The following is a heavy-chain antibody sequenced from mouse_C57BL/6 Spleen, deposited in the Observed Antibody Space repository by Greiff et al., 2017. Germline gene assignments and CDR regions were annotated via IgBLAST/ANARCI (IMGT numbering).Heavy chain of an antibody. CDR3: AANWDAAY. CDR2: IDPSDSYT. Sequence: QVQLQQPGAELVMPGASVKLSCKASGYTFTSYWMHWVKQRPGQGLEWIGEIDPSDSYTNYNQKFKGKSTLTVDKSSSTAYMQLSSLTSEDSAVYYCAANWDAAYWGQGTLVTVSA. J-gene: IGHJ3*01. V-gene: IGHV1-69*01. D-gene: IGHD4-1*02. CDR1: GYTFTSYW.